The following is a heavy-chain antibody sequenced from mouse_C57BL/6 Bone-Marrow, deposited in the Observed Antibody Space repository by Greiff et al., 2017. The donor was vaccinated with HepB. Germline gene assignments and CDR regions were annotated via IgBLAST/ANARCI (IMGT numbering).Heavy chain of an antibody. CDR3: AREIYYGNYDWFAY. CDR2: IYPGSGST. J-gene: IGHJ3*01. D-gene: IGHD2-1*01. Sequence: VQLQQPGAELVKPGASVKMSCKASGYTFTSYWITWVKQRPGQGLEWIGDIYPGSGSTNYNEKFKSKATLTVDTSSSTAYMQLSSLTSEDSAVYYSAREIYYGNYDWFAYWGQGTLVTVSA. CDR1: GYTFTSYW. V-gene: IGHV1-55*01.